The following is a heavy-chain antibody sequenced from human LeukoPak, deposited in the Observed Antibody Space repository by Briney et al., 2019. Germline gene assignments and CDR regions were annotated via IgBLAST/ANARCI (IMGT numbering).Heavy chain of an antibody. V-gene: IGHV4-59*05. Sequence: PSETLSLTCTVSGGSISSYYWSWIRQPPGKGLEWIGSIYYSGSTYYNPSLKSRVTISVDTSKNQFSLKLSSVTAADTAVYYCATQLMIVVAPFDYWGQGTLVTVSS. CDR1: GGSISSYY. D-gene: IGHD3-22*01. CDR2: IYYSGST. CDR3: ATQLMIVVAPFDY. J-gene: IGHJ4*02.